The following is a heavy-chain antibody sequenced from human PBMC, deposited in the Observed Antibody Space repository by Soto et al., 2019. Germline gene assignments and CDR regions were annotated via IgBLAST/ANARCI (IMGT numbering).Heavy chain of an antibody. J-gene: IGHJ6*02. CDR2: TYYTGST. V-gene: IGHV4-39*01. CDR1: GGSMNDVTHY. CDR3: ASARYFGVDV. Sequence: ETLSLTCSVSGGSMNDVTHYWAWIRQPPGKGLEWIATTYYTGSTHYNSSLKSRATISVDTSQNQFSLELTSVTAADTAVYHRASARYFGVDVWGHGTTVTVSS. D-gene: IGHD5-18*01.